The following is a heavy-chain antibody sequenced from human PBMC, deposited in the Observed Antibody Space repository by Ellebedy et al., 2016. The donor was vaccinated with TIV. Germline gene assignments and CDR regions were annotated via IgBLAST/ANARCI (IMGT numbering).Heavy chain of an antibody. D-gene: IGHD6-19*01. J-gene: IGHJ2*01. CDR3: ARASSGFDL. CDR1: GFTFSFHD. V-gene: IGHV3-13*04. Sequence: GESLKISCAASGFTFSFHDMHWVRQAPGNGLEWVSSISAPSDTYYIGSVKGQFTISRDNAKNYLYLQMNSLRAGDTAMYYCARASSGFDLWGRGTLVTVSS. CDR2: ISAPSDT.